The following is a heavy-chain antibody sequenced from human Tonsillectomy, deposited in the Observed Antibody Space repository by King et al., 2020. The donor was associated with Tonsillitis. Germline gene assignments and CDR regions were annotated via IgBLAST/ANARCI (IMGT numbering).Heavy chain of an antibody. CDR2: IKSRSDGGTT. CDR3: TTGLPVDY. CDR1: GFSFSSAW. D-gene: IGHD4-11*01. Sequence: QLVQSGGGLVKPGGSLRLSCAASGFSFSSAWMSWVRQAPGKGLEWVGQIKSRSDGGTTDYGAPVKGRFTISRDDSKNTLYLQMNSLKSEDTALYYCTTGLPVDYGGRGTVVTVSS. J-gene: IGHJ4*02. V-gene: IGHV3-15*01.